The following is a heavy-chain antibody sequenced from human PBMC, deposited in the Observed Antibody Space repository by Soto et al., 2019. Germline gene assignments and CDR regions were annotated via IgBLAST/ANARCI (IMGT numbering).Heavy chain of an antibody. J-gene: IGHJ6*02. Sequence: ASVKVSCKASGYTFTNYGLSWVRQAPGLGLEWMGWISAYSGDTNYAQKLQGRVTMTTDISTNTAYMELSSLRSEDTAVYYCATLYCISTSCPRIAASVWGQGTTVTVSS. CDR3: ATLYCISTSCPRIAASV. CDR2: ISAYSGDT. D-gene: IGHD2-2*01. V-gene: IGHV1-18*01. CDR1: GYTFTNYG.